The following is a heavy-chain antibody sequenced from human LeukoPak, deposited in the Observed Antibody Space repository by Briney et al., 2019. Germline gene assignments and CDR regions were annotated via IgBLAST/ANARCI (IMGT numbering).Heavy chain of an antibody. Sequence: PGRSLRLSCAASGFTFSSYGMHWVRQAPGKGLEWVAVISYDGSNKYYADSVKGRFTISRDNSKNTLYLQMNSLRAEDTAVYYCAKEPYSSSWSGYYYYYMDVWGKGTTVTVSS. CDR3: AKEPYSSSWSGYYYYYMDV. V-gene: IGHV3-30*18. CDR1: GFTFSSYG. CDR2: ISYDGSNK. J-gene: IGHJ6*03. D-gene: IGHD6-13*01.